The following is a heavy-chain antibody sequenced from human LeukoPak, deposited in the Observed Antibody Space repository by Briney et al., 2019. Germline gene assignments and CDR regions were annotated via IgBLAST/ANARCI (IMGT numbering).Heavy chain of an antibody. CDR3: ARGPRAYSGSPSYYFDY. V-gene: IGHV3-21*01. D-gene: IGHD1-26*01. Sequence: GGSLRLSCAASGFKFDYFSMNWVRQIPGKGLEWVSSISGSSSFIYYADSVKGRFTISRGNSKNTLYLQMNSLRAEDTAVYYCARGPRAYSGSPSYYFDYWGQGSLVTVSS. CDR1: GFKFDYFS. CDR2: ISGSSSFI. J-gene: IGHJ4*02.